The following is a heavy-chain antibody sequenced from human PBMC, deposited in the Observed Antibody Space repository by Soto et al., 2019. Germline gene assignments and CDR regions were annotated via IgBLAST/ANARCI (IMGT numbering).Heavy chain of an antibody. Sequence: SSETLSLTCTVSGGSISSGGYYWSWIRQHPGKGLEWIGYIYYSGSTYYNPSLKSRVTISVDTSKNQFSLKLSSVTAADTAVYYCAREAVAGNFDYWGQGTLVTVSS. CDR2: IYYSGST. V-gene: IGHV4-31*03. CDR3: AREAVAGNFDY. D-gene: IGHD6-19*01. J-gene: IGHJ4*02. CDR1: GGSISSGGYY.